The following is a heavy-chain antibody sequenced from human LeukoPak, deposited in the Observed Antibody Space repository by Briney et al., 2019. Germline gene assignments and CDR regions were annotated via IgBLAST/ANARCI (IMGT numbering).Heavy chain of an antibody. V-gene: IGHV3-30*04. CDR2: ISYDGSNK. Sequence: GGSLRLSCAASGFTFSSYAMHWVRQAPGKGLEWVAVISYDGSNKYYADSVKGRFTISRDNSKNTLYLQMNSLRAEDTAVYYCARGQWLTRVLYLDYWGQGTLVTVSS. D-gene: IGHD6-19*01. J-gene: IGHJ4*02. CDR3: ARGQWLTRVLYLDY. CDR1: GFTFSSYA.